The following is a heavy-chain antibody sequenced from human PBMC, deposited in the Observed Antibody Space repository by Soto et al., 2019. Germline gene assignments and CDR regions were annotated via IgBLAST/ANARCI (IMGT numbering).Heavy chain of an antibody. J-gene: IGHJ6*02. V-gene: IGHV1-69*01. CDR2: IIPIFGTA. CDR3: ARDSRITGTIYYYYGMDV. Sequence: QVQLVQSGAKVKKPGSSVKVSCKASGGTFSSYAISWVRQAPGQGLEWMGGIIPIFGTANYAQKFQGRVTITADESTSTAYMELSSLRSEDTAVYYCARDSRITGTIYYYYGMDVWGQGTTVTVSS. CDR1: GGTFSSYA. D-gene: IGHD1-7*01.